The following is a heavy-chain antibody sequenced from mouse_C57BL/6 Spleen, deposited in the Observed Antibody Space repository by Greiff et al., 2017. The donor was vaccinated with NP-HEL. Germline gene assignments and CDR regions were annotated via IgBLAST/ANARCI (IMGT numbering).Heavy chain of an antibody. J-gene: IGHJ3*01. CDR1: GYAFTSYW. CDR2: IYPGSGGT. CDR3: AREGFAC. V-gene: IGHV1-80*01. Sequence: QVQLQQSGAELVKPGASVKISCKASGYAFTSYWMHWVKQRPGKGLEWIGEIYPGSGGTNYNGKFKGKATLTADKSSSTAYMQLSSLTSEDYAVYFCAREGFACWGQGTLVTVAA.